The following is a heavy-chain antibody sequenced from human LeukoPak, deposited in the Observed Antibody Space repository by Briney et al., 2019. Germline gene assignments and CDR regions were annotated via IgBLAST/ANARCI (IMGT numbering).Heavy chain of an antibody. CDR2: IRYNGNDK. Sequence: PGGSLRLSCAASGFSFSSYAMYWVRQAPAKGLEGVASIRYNGNDKQYADSVKGRFIISRDNSKNTLYLQMNSLRPEDTAVYYCAKVREVKVNSWIGSWGQGTLVIVSS. D-gene: IGHD3-3*01. V-gene: IGHV3-30*02. J-gene: IGHJ4*02. CDR1: GFSFSSYA. CDR3: AKVREVKVNSWIGS.